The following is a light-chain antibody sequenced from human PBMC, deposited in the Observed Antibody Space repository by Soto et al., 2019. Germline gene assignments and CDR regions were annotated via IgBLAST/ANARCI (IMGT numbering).Light chain of an antibody. Sequence: EIVLTQSPGTLSLSPGETATLSCRASQTVNSDYLAWFQQRPGQAPRLLIFATSRTATDIPDRFSGRGSGTDFTLAIRRLEPEDFAVYYCHQFGYSPRTFGQGTKVE. CDR1: QTVNSDY. J-gene: IGKJ1*01. V-gene: IGKV3-20*01. CDR2: ATS. CDR3: HQFGYSPRT.